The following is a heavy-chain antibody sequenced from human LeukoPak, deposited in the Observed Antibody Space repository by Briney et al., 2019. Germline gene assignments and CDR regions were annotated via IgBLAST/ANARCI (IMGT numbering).Heavy chain of an antibody. CDR3: AKAGRRWLQLAAGGYFDY. D-gene: IGHD5-24*01. CDR1: GFSFSGYW. Sequence: GGSLRLSCVASGFSFSGYWMSWVRQAPGKGLEWVANMKQDGSENYYVDSVKGRFTISRDNAKNSLYLQMNSLRAEDTALYYCAKAGRRWLQLAAGGYFDYWGQGTLVTVSS. CDR2: MKQDGSEN. V-gene: IGHV3-7*03. J-gene: IGHJ4*02.